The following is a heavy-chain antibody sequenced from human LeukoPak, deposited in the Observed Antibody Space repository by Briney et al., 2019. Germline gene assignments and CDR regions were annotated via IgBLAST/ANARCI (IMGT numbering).Heavy chain of an antibody. V-gene: IGHV4-39*01. J-gene: IGHJ4*02. Sequence: PSETLSLTCTVSGVSMNSENYYWGWIRQPPGKGLEWIGSMFHGGNTHYNPSLKSRVTMSTDTSKNQFSLKLSSVTAADTAVYYCARHVVRHGYIDYWGQGTLVTVSS. CDR1: GVSMNSENYY. CDR2: MFHGGNT. CDR3: ARHVVRHGYIDY.